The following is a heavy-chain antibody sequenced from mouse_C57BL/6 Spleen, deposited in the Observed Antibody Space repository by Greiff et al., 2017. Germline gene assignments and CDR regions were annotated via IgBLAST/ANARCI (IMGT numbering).Heavy chain of an antibody. CDR3: ARVIGGENFDY. Sequence: QVQLQQSGAELMKPGASVKLSCKATGYTFTGYWIEWVKQRPGPGLAWIGEILPGSGSTNYNENVKGKATFTSDTSSNTDYMQLSSLTTEDSAIYYCARVIGGENFDYWGQGTTLTVSS. V-gene: IGHV1-9*01. CDR2: ILPGSGST. J-gene: IGHJ2*01. CDR1: GYTFTGYW. D-gene: IGHD1-1*01.